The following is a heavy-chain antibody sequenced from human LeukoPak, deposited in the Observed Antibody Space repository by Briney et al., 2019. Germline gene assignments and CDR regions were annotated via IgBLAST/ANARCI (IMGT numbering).Heavy chain of an antibody. V-gene: IGHV4-39*01. J-gene: IGHJ5*02. CDR3: ASNGGPITMVRGPTNWFDP. D-gene: IGHD3-10*01. CDR2: IYYSGST. Sequence: SETLSLTCTVSGGSISSSSYYWGWIRQPPGKGLEWIGSIYYSGSTYYNPSLKSRVTISVDTSKNQFSLKLSSVTAADTAVYYCASNGGPITMVRGPTNWFDPWGQGTLVTVSS. CDR1: GGSISSSSYY.